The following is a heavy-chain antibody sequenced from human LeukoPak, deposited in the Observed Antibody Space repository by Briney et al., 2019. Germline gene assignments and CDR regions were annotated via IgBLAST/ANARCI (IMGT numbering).Heavy chain of an antibody. CDR1: GFTFSIHD. CDR3: AREASGYGVREIDY. D-gene: IGHD2-8*01. Sequence: PGGSLRLSCAASGFTFSIHDMHWVRQATGKGLEWVTAIGTIGDTYYSGSVKGRFTISREDAKNSLYLQMNSLRAGDTAVYYCAREASGYGVREIDYWGQGTLVTVSS. J-gene: IGHJ4*02. V-gene: IGHV3-13*01. CDR2: IGTIGDT.